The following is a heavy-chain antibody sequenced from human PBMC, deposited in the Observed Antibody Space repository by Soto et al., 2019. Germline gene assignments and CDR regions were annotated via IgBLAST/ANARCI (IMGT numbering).Heavy chain of an antibody. CDR1: GDTFSSYA. V-gene: IGHV1-69*01. CDR3: ARDGSGYRSRASPMDV. D-gene: IGHD3-22*01. CDR2: IIPIFGTA. Sequence: QVQLVQSGAEVKKPGSSVTVSCKASGDTFSSYAIGWVRQAPGQGLEWMGGIIPIFGTANYAQKFQGRVTITADESTSTAYMELSSLRSEDTAVYYCARDGSGYRSRASPMDVWGQGTTVTVSS. J-gene: IGHJ6*02.